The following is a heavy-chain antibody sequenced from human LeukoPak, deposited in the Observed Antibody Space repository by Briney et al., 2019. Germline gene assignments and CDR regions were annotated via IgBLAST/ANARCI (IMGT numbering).Heavy chain of an antibody. CDR1: GYTFTDYY. J-gene: IGHJ6*02. CDR3: ARGGYPYDMDV. V-gene: IGHV1-2*02. CDR2: INPHNGGT. D-gene: IGHD6-13*01. Sequence: EASVKVSCKASGYTFTDYYIHWVRHAPGQGLERMGWINPHNGGTNYAQKFQGGVTMTMDASITTAYMELNRLSSDDTAVFYCARGGYPYDMDVWGQGTTVTVSS.